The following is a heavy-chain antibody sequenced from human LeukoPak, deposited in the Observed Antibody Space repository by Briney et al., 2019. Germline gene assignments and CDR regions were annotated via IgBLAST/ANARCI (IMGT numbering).Heavy chain of an antibody. D-gene: IGHD3-10*01. J-gene: IGHJ4*02. CDR2: ISSSGSTI. V-gene: IGHV3-48*03. CDR1: GFTFSSYE. CDR3: ARTLMVRAQTSFDY. Sequence: GGSLRLSCAASGFTFSSYEMNWVRQAPGKGLEWVSYISSSGSTIYYADSVKGRFTISRDNAKNSLYLQMNSLRAEDTAVYYCARTLMVRAQTSFDYWGQGTLVTVSS.